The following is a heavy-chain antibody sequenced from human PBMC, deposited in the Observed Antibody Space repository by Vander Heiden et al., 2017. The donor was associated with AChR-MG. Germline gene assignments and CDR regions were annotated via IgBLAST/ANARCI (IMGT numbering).Heavy chain of an antibody. Sequence: QVQLVQSGAEVKKPGASVKVSCKASGYTFTSYGISWVRQAPGQGLEWMGWISAYNGNTDYAKKLQGRVTMTTDTSTSTAYRELRSLRSDETAVYYCARDIVVVVAATGTRAFDIWGQVTMVTVSS. CDR2: ISAYNGNT. V-gene: IGHV1-18*01. CDR1: GYTFTSYG. CDR3: ARDIVVVVAATGTRAFDI. J-gene: IGHJ3*02. D-gene: IGHD2-15*01.